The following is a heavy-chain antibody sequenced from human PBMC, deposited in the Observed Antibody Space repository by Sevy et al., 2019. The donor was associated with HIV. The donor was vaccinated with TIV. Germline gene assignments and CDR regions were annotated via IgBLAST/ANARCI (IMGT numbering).Heavy chain of an antibody. CDR1: GFTFSVYS. J-gene: IGHJ4*01. Sequence: GGSLRLSCAASGFTFSVYSMNWVRQAPGKGLEWLSYIGSSGSTIAYADSVKGRFTISRDNAWSSLFLQMNSLRPEDTAVYYCACDVYYSDGSGYDFEHWGHGTLVTVSS. D-gene: IGHD3-22*01. V-gene: IGHV3-48*04. CDR3: ACDVYYSDGSGYDFEH. CDR2: IGSSGSTI.